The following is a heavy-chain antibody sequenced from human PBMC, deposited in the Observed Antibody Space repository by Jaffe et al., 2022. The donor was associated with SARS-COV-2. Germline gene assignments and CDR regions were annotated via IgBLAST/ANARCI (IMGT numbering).Heavy chain of an antibody. D-gene: IGHD3-22*01. CDR2: IWSDGSKR. CDR1: GFTFSSYG. Sequence: QVQLVESGGGVVQPGRSLGLSCAASGFTFSSYGMHWVRQAPGKGLEWVAVIWSDGSKRYYADSVKGRFTMSRDNSKNTLYLQMNSLGAEDTAVYYCARVTYFHDSSGYGPCDYWGQGTLVTVSS. V-gene: IGHV3-33*01. J-gene: IGHJ4*02. CDR3: ARVTYFHDSSGYGPCDY.